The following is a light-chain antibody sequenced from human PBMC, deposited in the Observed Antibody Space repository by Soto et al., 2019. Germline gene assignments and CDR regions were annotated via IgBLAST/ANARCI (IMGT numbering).Light chain of an antibody. J-gene: IGKJ5*01. CDR1: QSISSW. CDR2: DAS. CDR3: QQYNNWPPIT. Sequence: EIQMTQTPSTLSASVGDRSTSTGLASQSISSWLAWYQQKPGKAPHLLIYDASSLESGVPSRFSGSGSGTEFTLTISSLQPDDFAVYYCQQYNNWPPITFGQGTRLDIK. V-gene: IGKV1-5*01.